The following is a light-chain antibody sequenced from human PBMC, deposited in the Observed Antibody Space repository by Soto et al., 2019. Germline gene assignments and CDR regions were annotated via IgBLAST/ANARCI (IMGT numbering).Light chain of an antibody. J-gene: IGKJ4*01. CDR3: LQYGSSPLT. CDR2: GAS. Sequence: EIVLTQSPGTLSLSPGERATLSCRASQSVSSSFLAWYQQKPGQAPRLLIYGASSRATGIPDRFSGSGSGTDFTLTISRLEPEGVAVYYCLQYGSSPLTFGGGTKGEIK. CDR1: QSVSSSF. V-gene: IGKV3-20*01.